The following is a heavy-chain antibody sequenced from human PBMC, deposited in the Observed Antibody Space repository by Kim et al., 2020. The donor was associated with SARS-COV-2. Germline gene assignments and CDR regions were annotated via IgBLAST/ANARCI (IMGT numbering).Heavy chain of an antibody. CDR3: ARYPRIAAAGWYFDL. V-gene: IGHV1-69*04. D-gene: IGHD6-13*01. CDR2: IIPILGIA. J-gene: IGHJ2*01. Sequence: SVKVSCKASGGTFSSYAISWVRQAPGQGLEWMGRIIPILGIANYAQKFQGRVTITADKSTSTAYMELSSLRSEDTAVYYCARYPRIAAAGWYFDLWGRGTLVTVSS. CDR1: GGTFSSYA.